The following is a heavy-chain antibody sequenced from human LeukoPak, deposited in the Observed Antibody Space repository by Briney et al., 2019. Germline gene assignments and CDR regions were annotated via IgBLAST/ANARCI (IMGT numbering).Heavy chain of an antibody. CDR3: AKDLVQRGAFDI. Sequence: PGGSLRLSCAASGFTFSSYWMRWVRQAPGKGLVWVSRINSDGSSTRYADSVKGRFTISRDNTKNTLYLQMNSLRAEDTAVYYCAKDLVQRGAFDIWGQGTMVTVSS. D-gene: IGHD6-6*01. CDR2: INSDGSST. CDR1: GFTFSSYW. J-gene: IGHJ3*02. V-gene: IGHV3-74*01.